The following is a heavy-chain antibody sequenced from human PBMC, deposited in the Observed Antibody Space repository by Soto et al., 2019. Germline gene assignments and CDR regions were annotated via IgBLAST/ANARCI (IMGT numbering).Heavy chain of an antibody. CDR1: GYTFTSYG. CDR3: ARGETFGGVIVGNWFDP. Sequence: QVQLVQSGAEVKKPGASVKVSCKASGYTFTSYGISWVRQAPGQGLEWMGWISAYNGNTNYAQKLHGRDTMTTDTSTSTAYMELRSLRSADTAVYYCARGETFGGVIVGNWFDPWGQGTLVTVSS. CDR2: ISAYNGNT. V-gene: IGHV1-18*01. D-gene: IGHD3-16*02. J-gene: IGHJ5*02.